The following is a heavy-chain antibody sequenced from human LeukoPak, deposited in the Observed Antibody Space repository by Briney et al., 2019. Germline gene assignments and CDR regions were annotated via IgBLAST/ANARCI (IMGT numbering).Heavy chain of an antibody. CDR2: ISSSGSTI. Sequence: AGGSLGLSCAASGFTFSSYEMNWVRQAPGKGLEWVSYISSSGSTIYYADSVKGRFTISRDNAKNSLYLQMNSLRAEDTAVYYCARVPNHIVVVVAATQYFDYWGQGTLVTVPS. J-gene: IGHJ4*02. D-gene: IGHD2-15*01. CDR3: ARVPNHIVVVVAATQYFDY. V-gene: IGHV3-48*03. CDR1: GFTFSSYE.